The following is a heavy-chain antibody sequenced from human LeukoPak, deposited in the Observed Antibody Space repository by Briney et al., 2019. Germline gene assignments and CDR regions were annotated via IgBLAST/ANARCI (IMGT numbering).Heavy chain of an antibody. J-gene: IGHJ3*02. Sequence: ASVKVSCKASGGTFSSYAISWVRQAPGQGLEWMGGIIPIFGTANYAQKFQGRVTITADESTSTAYMELSSLRSEDTAVYYCARANYMVSKGAFDIWGQGTMVTVSS. CDR1: GGTFSSYA. CDR2: IIPIFGTA. V-gene: IGHV1-69*13. D-gene: IGHD5/OR15-5a*01. CDR3: ARANYMVSKGAFDI.